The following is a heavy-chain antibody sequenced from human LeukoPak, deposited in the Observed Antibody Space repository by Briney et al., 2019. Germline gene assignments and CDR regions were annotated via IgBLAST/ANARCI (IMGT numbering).Heavy chain of an antibody. J-gene: IGHJ3*01. Sequence: PPGGSLRLSCAASRFTFSTYVMHWVRQAPGKGLEGVAVLWYDGSKKYYADSVKGRFTISRHSSKNTLYLKMNSLRAEETGVYYCARGDSTTVVTSSLDAWGGRKLVTVS. CDR3: ARGDSTTVVTSSLDA. V-gene: IGHV3-33*01. CDR2: LWYDGSKK. CDR1: RFTFSTYV. D-gene: IGHD4-23*01.